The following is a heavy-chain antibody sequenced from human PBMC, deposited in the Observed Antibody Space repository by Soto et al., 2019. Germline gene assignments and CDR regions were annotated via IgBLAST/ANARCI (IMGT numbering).Heavy chain of an antibody. Sequence: QVQLQQWGAGLLKPSETLSLNCAVNGGSLSGYYWSWIRQPPGKGLEWIGEIKDGGRTNYSPSLKSRATIASDASINQCSLRLYSVTAADTGVYYCARGQEGVVATHWDQGTLVTVSS. D-gene: IGHD5-12*01. CDR2: IKDGGRT. CDR3: ARGQEGVVATH. V-gene: IGHV4-34*01. J-gene: IGHJ4*02. CDR1: GGSLSGYY.